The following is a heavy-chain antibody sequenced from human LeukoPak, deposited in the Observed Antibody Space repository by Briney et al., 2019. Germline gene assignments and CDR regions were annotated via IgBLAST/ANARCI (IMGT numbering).Heavy chain of an antibody. CDR3: ARGGYSQDFDY. CDR2: IYYSGST. J-gene: IGHJ4*02. V-gene: IGHV4-59*12. D-gene: IGHD5-18*01. CDR1: GGSMSSYY. Sequence: KPSETLSLTCTVSGGSMSSYYWTWIRQSPGKGLERIGYIYYSGSTNYNPSLSSRVTISVDTSKNQFSLKLSSVTAADTAVYYCARGGYSQDFDYWGQGTLVTVSS.